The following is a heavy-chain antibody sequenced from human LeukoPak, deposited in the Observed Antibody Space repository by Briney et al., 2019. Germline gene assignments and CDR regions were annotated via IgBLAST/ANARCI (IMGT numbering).Heavy chain of an antibody. J-gene: IGHJ4*02. Sequence: GGSLRLSCAASGFTFSSYWMSWVRQAPGKGLEWVANIKQDGSEKYYVDSVKGRFTISRDNSKNTLYLQMNSLRAEDTAVYYCAKDRGSSGYLFDYWGQGTLVTVSS. CDR2: IKQDGSEK. CDR1: GFTFSSYW. V-gene: IGHV3-7*01. D-gene: IGHD3-22*01. CDR3: AKDRGSSGYLFDY.